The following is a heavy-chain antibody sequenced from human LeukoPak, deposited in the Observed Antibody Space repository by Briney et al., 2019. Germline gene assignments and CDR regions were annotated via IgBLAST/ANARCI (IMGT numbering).Heavy chain of an antibody. CDR1: GGSISSGGYY. V-gene: IGHV4-31*03. Sequence: KSSETLSLTCTVSGGSISSGGYYWSWIRQHPGKGLEWIGYIYYSGSTYYNPSLKSRVTISVDTSKNQFYLKLSSVTAADTAVYYCASLDYGDYYFDYWGQGTLVTVSS. CDR3: ASLDYGDYYFDY. J-gene: IGHJ4*02. CDR2: IYYSGST. D-gene: IGHD4-17*01.